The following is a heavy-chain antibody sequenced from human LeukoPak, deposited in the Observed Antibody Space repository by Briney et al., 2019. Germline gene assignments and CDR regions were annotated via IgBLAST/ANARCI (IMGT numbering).Heavy chain of an antibody. J-gene: IGHJ4*02. V-gene: IGHV3-21*01. D-gene: IGHD6-13*01. Sequence: GGSLRLSCAASGFTFSSYSMNWVRQAPGKGLEWVSSISSSSSYIYYADSVKGRFTISRDNAKNSLHLQMNSLRAEDTAVYYCARELYAAGTRVPFDYWGQGTLVTVSS. CDR1: GFTFSSYS. CDR3: ARELYAAGTRVPFDY. CDR2: ISSSSSYI.